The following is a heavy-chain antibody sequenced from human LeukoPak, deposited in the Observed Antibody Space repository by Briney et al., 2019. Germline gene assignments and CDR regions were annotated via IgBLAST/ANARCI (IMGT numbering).Heavy chain of an antibody. Sequence: SSETLSLTCTVSGGSISSYYWSWIRQPPGKGLECIGYIHYSGSTSYNPSLKSRVTISVDTSKKQFSLKVNSVTAADTAVYYCARGGYYGSGNDFRFDPWGQGTLVTVSS. CDR2: IHYSGST. J-gene: IGHJ5*02. D-gene: IGHD3-10*01. V-gene: IGHV4-59*01. CDR1: GGSISSYY. CDR3: ARGGYYGSGNDFRFDP.